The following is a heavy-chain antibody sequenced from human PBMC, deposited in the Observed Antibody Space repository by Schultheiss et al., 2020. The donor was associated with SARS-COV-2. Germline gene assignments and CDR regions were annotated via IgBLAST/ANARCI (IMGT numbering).Heavy chain of an antibody. J-gene: IGHJ4*02. Sequence: SVKVSCEASGGTFSSYAISWVRQAPGQGLEWMGGIIPIFGTANYAQKFQGRVTTTADESTSTAYMELGSLRSEDTAVYYCARQGVGSKSDYWGQGTLVNVSS. V-gene: IGHV1-69*13. D-gene: IGHD1-26*01. CDR3: ARQGVGSKSDY. CDR1: GGTFSSYA. CDR2: IIPIFGTA.